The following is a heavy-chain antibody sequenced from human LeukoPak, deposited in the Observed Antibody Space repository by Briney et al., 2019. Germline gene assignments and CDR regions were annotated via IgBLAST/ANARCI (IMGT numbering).Heavy chain of an antibody. CDR3: ARVAKERVGGVYYFDY. CDR1: GFTFSTYW. CDR2: IGTAGDT. Sequence: GGSLRLSCAASGFTFSTYWMSWVRQATGKGLEWVSAIGTAGDTYYTGSVKGRFTISRENAKNSLYLQMNSLRAGDTAVYYCARVAKERVGGVYYFDYWGQGTLVTVSS. J-gene: IGHJ4*02. V-gene: IGHV3-13*01. D-gene: IGHD1-1*01.